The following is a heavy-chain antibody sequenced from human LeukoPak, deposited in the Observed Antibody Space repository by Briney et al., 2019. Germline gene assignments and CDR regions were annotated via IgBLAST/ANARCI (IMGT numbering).Heavy chain of an antibody. D-gene: IGHD2-15*01. CDR3: ARSCSGGSCYRPFDY. Sequence: SETLSLTCAVYGGSFSGYYWSWIRQPAGKGLEWIGRIYTSGSTNYNPSLKSRVTMSVDTSKNQFSLKLSSVTAADTAVYYCARSCSGGSCYRPFDYWGQGTLVTVSS. V-gene: IGHV4-59*10. CDR2: IYTSGST. J-gene: IGHJ4*02. CDR1: GGSFSGYY.